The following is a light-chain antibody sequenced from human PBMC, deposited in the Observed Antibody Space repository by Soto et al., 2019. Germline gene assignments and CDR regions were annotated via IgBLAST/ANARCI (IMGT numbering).Light chain of an antibody. V-gene: IGKV3-20*01. CDR1: QSVSSSY. CDR3: QQYGSSSWT. Sequence: EIVLTQSPGTLSLSPGERATLSCRASQSVSSSYLAWYQQKPGQAPRLLIYGTSSRATAIPDRFSDSGSGTHFALTNSRLEPEDFAVYYCQQYGSSSWTFGQGTKVEIK. J-gene: IGKJ1*01. CDR2: GTS.